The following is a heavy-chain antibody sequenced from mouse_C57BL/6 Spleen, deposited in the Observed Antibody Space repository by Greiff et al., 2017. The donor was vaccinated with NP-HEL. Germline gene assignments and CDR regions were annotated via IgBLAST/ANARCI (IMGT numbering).Heavy chain of an antibody. CDR1: GYSFTSYY. Sequence: VQLQQSGPELVKPGASVKISCKASGYSFTSYYIHWVKQRPGQGLEWIGWIYPGSGNTKYNEKFKGKATLTADTSSSTAYMQLSSLTSEDSAVYYCAREGSHYAMDYWGQGTSVTVSS. CDR2: IYPGSGNT. V-gene: IGHV1-66*01. CDR3: AREGSHYAMDY. J-gene: IGHJ4*01.